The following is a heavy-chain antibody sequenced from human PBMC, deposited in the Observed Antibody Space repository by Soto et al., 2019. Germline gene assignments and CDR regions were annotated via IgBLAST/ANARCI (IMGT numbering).Heavy chain of an antibody. J-gene: IGHJ4*02. Sequence: GGSLRLSCAASGFTFSSYAMHWVRQAPGKGLEWVAVISYDGSNKYYADSVKGRFTISRDNSKNTLYLQMNSLRAEDTAVYYCAKDASSSWSPGDYWGQGTLVTVSS. D-gene: IGHD6-13*01. CDR1: GFTFSSYA. CDR3: AKDASSSWSPGDY. V-gene: IGHV3-30*04. CDR2: ISYDGSNK.